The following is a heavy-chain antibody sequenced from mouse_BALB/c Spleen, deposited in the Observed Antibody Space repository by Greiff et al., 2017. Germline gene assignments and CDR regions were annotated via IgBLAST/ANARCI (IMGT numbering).Heavy chain of an antibody. Sequence: EVMLVESGGGLVQPGGSLKLSCAASGFTFSSYTMSWVRQTPEKRLEWVAYISNGGGSTYYPDTVKGRFTISRDNAKNTLYLQMSSLKSEDTAMYYCARHGGLRRDDYAMDYWGQGTSVTVSS. CDR2: ISNGGGST. J-gene: IGHJ4*01. D-gene: IGHD2-4*01. CDR1: GFTFSSYT. CDR3: ARHGGLRRDDYAMDY. V-gene: IGHV5-12-2*01.